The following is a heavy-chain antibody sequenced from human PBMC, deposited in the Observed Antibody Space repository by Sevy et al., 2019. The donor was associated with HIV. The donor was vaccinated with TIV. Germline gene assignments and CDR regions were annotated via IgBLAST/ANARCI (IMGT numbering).Heavy chain of an antibody. D-gene: IGHD2-15*01. CDR2: INPNSGDT. Sequence: ASVKVSCKASGYTFTGYYMHWVRQAPGQGLEWMGWINPNSGDTNYAQKFQGWVTMTRDTSISTAYMELSRLRSDDTAVYYCARMGGVVVHPYFDYWGQGTLVTVSS. V-gene: IGHV1-2*04. J-gene: IGHJ4*02. CDR3: ARMGGVVVHPYFDY. CDR1: GYTFTGYY.